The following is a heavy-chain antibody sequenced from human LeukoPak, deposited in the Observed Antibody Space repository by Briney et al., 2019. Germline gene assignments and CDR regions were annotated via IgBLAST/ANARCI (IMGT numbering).Heavy chain of an antibody. CDR3: ARALVVVAPNFDY. D-gene: IGHD2-15*01. CDR2: IYYSGST. J-gene: IGHJ4*02. V-gene: IGHV4-59*01. Sequence: PSETLSLTCTVFRDSMKSYYWSWLRQPPGKGLEWIGYIYYSGSTNYNPSLKSRVTISVDTSKNQFSLKLSSVTAADTAVYYCARALVVVAPNFDYWGQGTLVTVSS. CDR1: RDSMKSYY.